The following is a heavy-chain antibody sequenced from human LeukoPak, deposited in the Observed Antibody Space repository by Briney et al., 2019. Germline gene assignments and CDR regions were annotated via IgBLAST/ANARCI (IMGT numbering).Heavy chain of an antibody. D-gene: IGHD6-19*01. Sequence: PGGSLRLSCAASGFTFSSYVMHWVRQAPGKGLEWVAIISYDGSNEYYADSVKGRFTISRDNSKNTLYLQMNSLRAEDTAVYYCAKDLSLWLPYSSGWYGVYWGQGTLVTVSS. CDR3: AKDLSLWLPYSSGWYGVY. CDR1: GFTFSSYV. V-gene: IGHV3-30*04. J-gene: IGHJ4*02. CDR2: ISYDGSNE.